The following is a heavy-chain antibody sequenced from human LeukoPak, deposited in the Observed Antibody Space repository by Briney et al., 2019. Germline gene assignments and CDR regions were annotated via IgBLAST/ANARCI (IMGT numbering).Heavy chain of an antibody. CDR1: GYNFTNYW. Sequence: GESLKISCKGSGYNFTNYWIGWVRQMPGKGLEWMGTIYPGDSDTRYSPSFQGQVTISADRSITTAYLQWSSLKASDTAMYYCARPVGATLYYFDYWGQGTLVTVSS. V-gene: IGHV5-51*01. J-gene: IGHJ4*02. CDR3: ARPVGATLYYFDY. D-gene: IGHD1-26*01. CDR2: IYPGDSDT.